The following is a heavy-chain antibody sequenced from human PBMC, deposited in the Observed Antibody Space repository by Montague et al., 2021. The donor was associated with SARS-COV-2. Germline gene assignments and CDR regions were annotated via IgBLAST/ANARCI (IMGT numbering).Heavy chain of an antibody. V-gene: IGHV4-4*07. Sequence: SETLSLTCSVSSVSITNHYWSWIRQPAGKGLEWIGRMHFTGKTNFSPFFSSRLTMSADTSKNQFSLKLTSATAADTAIYFCARDRFDFGAGRQGTMDFWGQGTLVTVSS. CDR3: ARDRFDFGAGRQGTMDF. D-gene: IGHD3-10*01. CDR1: SVSITNHY. CDR2: MHFTGKT. J-gene: IGHJ4*02.